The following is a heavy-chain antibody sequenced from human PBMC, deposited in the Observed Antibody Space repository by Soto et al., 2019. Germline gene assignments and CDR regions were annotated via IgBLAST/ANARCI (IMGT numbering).Heavy chain of an antibody. J-gene: IGHJ5*02. D-gene: IGHD3-3*01. V-gene: IGHV2-5*01. CDR3: GHHSFYDFWSSGWFDP. CDR1: GFSLSTSRVG. Sequence: QITLKESGPTLVKPTQTLTLTCTFSGFSLSTSRVGVGWIRQPPGKALEWLALIYWNDDKRYSPSLKSRLTINKDTSKNQVVLIMTNMDPVDTATYYCGHHSFYDFWSSGWFDPWGQGTLVTVSS. CDR2: IYWNDDK.